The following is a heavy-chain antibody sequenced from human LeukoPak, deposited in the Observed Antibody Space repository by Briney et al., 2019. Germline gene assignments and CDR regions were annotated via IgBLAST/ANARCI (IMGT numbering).Heavy chain of an antibody. Sequence: ASVKVSCKASGYTFTGYYMHWVRQAPGQGLEWMGWINPNSGGTNYAQKFQGRVTMTRDTSISTAYMELSRLRSDDTAVYYCAREFGIAAAVVVSDWFDPWGQGTLVTVSS. J-gene: IGHJ5*02. D-gene: IGHD6-13*01. CDR1: GYTFTGYY. CDR2: INPNSGGT. CDR3: AREFGIAAAVVVSDWFDP. V-gene: IGHV1-2*02.